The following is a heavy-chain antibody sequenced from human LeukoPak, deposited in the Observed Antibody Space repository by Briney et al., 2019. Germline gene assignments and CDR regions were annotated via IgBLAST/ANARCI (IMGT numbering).Heavy chain of an antibody. CDR3: ARGGHRRYYYTSGSAFDP. D-gene: IGHD3-10*01. V-gene: IGHV1-18*01. J-gene: IGHJ5*02. CDR2: ISAYNGNT. CDR1: GYTFTNYG. Sequence: ASVKVSCKASGYTFTNYGISWVRQAPGQGLEWMGWISAYNGNTHYAQNLQGRVTMTTDTSTSTAYMELKSLRSDDTAVYYCARGGHRRYYYTSGSAFDPWGQGTLVTVSS.